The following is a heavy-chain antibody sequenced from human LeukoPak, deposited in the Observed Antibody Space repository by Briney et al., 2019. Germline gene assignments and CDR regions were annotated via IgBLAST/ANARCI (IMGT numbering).Heavy chain of an antibody. Sequence: GGSLRLSCAASGFAFSSSWMSWVRQAPGXXXXWVANIDLGGSERNYGDSVKGRFTIARDNAMNSLHLHMNSLRGDDTALYYCVRGGGSATRFDHWGQGTLVTVSS. J-gene: IGHJ4*02. D-gene: IGHD3-16*01. V-gene: IGHV3-7*01. CDR3: VRGGGSATRFDH. CDR1: GFAFSSSW. CDR2: IDLGGSER.